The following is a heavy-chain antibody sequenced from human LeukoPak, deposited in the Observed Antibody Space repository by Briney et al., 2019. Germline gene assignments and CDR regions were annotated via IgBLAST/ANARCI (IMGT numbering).Heavy chain of an antibody. V-gene: IGHV5-51*01. CDR2: IYPGDSET. Sequence: GESLKISCQGSGYSFTSDWIAWVRQMPGKGLEWMGIIYPGDSETRYSPSFQGQVTMSAGKSISTAYLQWSSLKASDTAMYYCARHIRSSSTNYFDYWGQGTLVTVTS. CDR3: ARHIRSSSTNYFDY. D-gene: IGHD6-6*01. CDR1: GYSFTSDW. J-gene: IGHJ4*02.